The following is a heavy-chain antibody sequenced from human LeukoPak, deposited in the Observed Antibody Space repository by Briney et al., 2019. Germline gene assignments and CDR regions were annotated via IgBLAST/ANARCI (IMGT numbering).Heavy chain of an antibody. J-gene: IGHJ4*02. CDR1: GFTFSIYE. V-gene: IGHV3-48*03. D-gene: IGHD4-17*01. CDR2: ISSSGSSI. Sequence: PGGSVRLSCAASGFTFSIYEMNWVRQAPGKGLEWVSVISSSGSSIYYADSVKGRFTISRDKAKNSLYLQMNSLRAEDTAIYYCAKSFSGDRDYWGQGALVTVS. CDR3: AKSFSGDRDY.